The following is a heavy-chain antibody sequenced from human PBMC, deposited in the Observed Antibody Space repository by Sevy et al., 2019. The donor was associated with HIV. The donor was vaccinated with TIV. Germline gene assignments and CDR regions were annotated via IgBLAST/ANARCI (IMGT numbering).Heavy chain of an antibody. J-gene: IGHJ4*02. CDR3: AKGLVTSKIFPFDD. D-gene: IGHD2-21*02. V-gene: IGHV3-11*01. CDR1: GFIFSDYY. Sequence: GGSLRLSCAASGFIFSDYYMSWIRLAPGKGLEWVSYITSSGITLYSADSLKGRFATSRDNAKNSLYLQMNSLRAEDTAVYYCAKGLVTSKIFPFDDWGQGTLVTVSS. CDR2: ITSSGITL.